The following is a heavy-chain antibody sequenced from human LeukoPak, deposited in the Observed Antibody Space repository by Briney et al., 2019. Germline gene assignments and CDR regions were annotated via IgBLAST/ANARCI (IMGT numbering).Heavy chain of an antibody. J-gene: IGHJ6*02. V-gene: IGHV3-23*01. CDR3: ARESSGWYYYYYGMDV. Sequence: GGSLRLSCAASGFTFSRCPMSWVRQAPGKGLEWVSAISSSGDNRHYADSVKGRFTISRDNSKNTLYPQMNSLRAEDTAVYYCARESSGWYYYYYGMDVWGQGTTVTVSS. CDR1: GFTFSRCP. CDR2: ISSSGDNR. D-gene: IGHD6-19*01.